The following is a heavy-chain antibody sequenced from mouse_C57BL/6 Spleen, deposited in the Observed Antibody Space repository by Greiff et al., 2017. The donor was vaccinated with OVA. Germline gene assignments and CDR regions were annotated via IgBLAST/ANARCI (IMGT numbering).Heavy chain of an antibody. V-gene: IGHV1-22*01. CDR2: INPNNGGT. Sequence: EVQLQQSGPELVKPGASVKMSCKASGYTFTDYNMHWVKQSHGKSLEWIGYINPNNGGTSYNQKFKGKATLTVNKSSSTAYMELRSLTSEDSAVYDCARWGHYYYGSSYGFAYWGQGTLVTVSA. CDR1: GYTFTDYN. D-gene: IGHD1-1*01. CDR3: ARWGHYYYGSSYGFAY. J-gene: IGHJ3*01.